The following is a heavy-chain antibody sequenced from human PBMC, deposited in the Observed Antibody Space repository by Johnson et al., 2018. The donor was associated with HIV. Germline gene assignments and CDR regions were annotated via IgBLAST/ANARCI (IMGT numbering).Heavy chain of an antibody. Sequence: VQLVESGGGLVPPGRSLRLSCAASGFTFSRYWMSWVRQAPGKGLEWVANIKQDGSEKYYADSVKGRFTISRDNSKNTLYLQMNSLRAEDTAVYYWAKNGARGDAFDLWGQGTMVTVSS. J-gene: IGHJ3*01. D-gene: IGHD2-8*01. CDR2: IKQDGSEK. CDR3: AKNGARGDAFDL. CDR1: GFTFSRYW. V-gene: IGHV3-7*02.